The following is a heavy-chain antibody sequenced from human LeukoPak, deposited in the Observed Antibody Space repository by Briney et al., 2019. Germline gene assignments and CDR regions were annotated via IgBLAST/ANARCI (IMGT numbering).Heavy chain of an antibody. D-gene: IGHD2-2*01. CDR2: INAYNGNT. J-gene: IGHJ5*02. V-gene: IGHV1-18*01. CDR3: ARVGSGYCSSTSCGNWFDP. CDR1: GYTLTELS. Sequence: ASVKVSCKVSGYTLTELSMHWVRQAPGKGLEWMGWINAYNGNTNYAQKLQGRVTMTTDTSTSTAYMELRSLRSDDTAVYYCARVGSGYCSSTSCGNWFDPWGQGTLVTVSS.